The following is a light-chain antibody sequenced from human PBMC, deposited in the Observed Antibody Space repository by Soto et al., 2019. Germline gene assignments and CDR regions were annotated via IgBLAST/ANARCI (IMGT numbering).Light chain of an antibody. CDR2: LEGSGSH. V-gene: IGLV4-60*03. J-gene: IGLJ2*01. CDR1: SGHSSYI. Sequence: QLVLTQSSSASASLGSSVKLTCSLSSGHSSYIIAWHQQQPGKAPRYLMKLEGSGSHNKGNGIPDRFSGSSSGADRYLTISNLQSEDEADYYCEAWDSNTRVFGGGTKLT. CDR3: EAWDSNTRV.